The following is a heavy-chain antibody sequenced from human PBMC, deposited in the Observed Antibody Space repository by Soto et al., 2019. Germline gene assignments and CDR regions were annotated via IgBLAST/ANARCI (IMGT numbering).Heavy chain of an antibody. V-gene: IGHV1-69*13. CDR3: AGAKYYYDSSGYHAFDI. D-gene: IGHD3-22*01. Sequence: GASVKVSCKASGGTFSSYAISWVRQAPGQGLEWMGGIIPIFGTANYAQKFQGRVTITVDESTSTAYMELSSLRSEDTAVYYCAGAKYYYDSSGYHAFDIWGQGTMVTVSS. CDR1: GGTFSSYA. CDR2: IIPIFGTA. J-gene: IGHJ3*02.